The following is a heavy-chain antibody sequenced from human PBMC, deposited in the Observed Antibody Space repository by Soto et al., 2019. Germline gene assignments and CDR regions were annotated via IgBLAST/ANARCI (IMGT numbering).Heavy chain of an antibody. CDR3: ARVAPGAEAACGP. Sequence: EQQDTGQPLEWLGWISLYSDGTNYAQKFQGRVSMTTDTSTTTAYMELRSLRSDDTAVYYCARVAPGAEAACGPWGQGTLVPVSS. CDR2: ISLYSDGT. J-gene: IGHJ5*02. V-gene: IGHV1-18*01. D-gene: IGHD2-2*01.